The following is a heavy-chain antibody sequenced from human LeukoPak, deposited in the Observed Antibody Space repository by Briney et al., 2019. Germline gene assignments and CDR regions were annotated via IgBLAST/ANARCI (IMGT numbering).Heavy chain of an antibody. D-gene: IGHD1-14*01. Sequence: GGSLRLSCAASGFTFSSYWMSWVRQAPGKGLEWVANIKQDGSVEYYVVSVKGRFTISRDNAKESLYLQMNSLRAEDTAVYYCTTEGGRGFFDSWGQGTLVTVSS. CDR1: GFTFSSYW. CDR2: IKQDGSVE. V-gene: IGHV3-7*05. J-gene: IGHJ4*02. CDR3: TTEGGRGFFDS.